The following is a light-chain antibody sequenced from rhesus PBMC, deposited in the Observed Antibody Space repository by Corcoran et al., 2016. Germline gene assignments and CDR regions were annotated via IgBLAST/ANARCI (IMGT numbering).Light chain of an antibody. CDR3: MQAVRSPWT. Sequence: EIVMIQTPLSLPVILGEPASISCRSSQSLVYSDGKTYLYWYLQKPGQSPQFLMYLASKRAPGVPDKFSGSGSGTDFTLKISRVEAEDVGVYYCMQAVRSPWTFGQGTKVEIK. CDR1: QSLVYSDGKTY. V-gene: IGKV2-82*03. J-gene: IGKJ1*01. CDR2: LAS.